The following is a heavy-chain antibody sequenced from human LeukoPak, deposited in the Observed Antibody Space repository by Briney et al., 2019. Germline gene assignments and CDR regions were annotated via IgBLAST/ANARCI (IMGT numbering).Heavy chain of an antibody. CDR3: AKGGYCSSTSCYVGWFDP. CDR1: GFTFSSYW. V-gene: IGHV3-7*05. J-gene: IGHJ5*02. D-gene: IGHD2-2*01. CDR2: IKQDGSEK. Sequence: GGSLRLSCAASGFTFSSYWMSWVRQAPGKGLEWVANIKQDGSEKYYVDSVKGRFTISRDNSKNTLFLQMNSLRAEDTAVYYCAKGGYCSSTSCYVGWFDPWGQGTLVTVSS.